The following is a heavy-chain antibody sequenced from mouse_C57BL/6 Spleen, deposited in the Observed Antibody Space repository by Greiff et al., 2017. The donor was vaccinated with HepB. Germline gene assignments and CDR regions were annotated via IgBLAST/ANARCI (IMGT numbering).Heavy chain of an antibody. CDR3: ARVGYYGSSYGYFDV. Sequence: VQLQQSGAELVRPGSSVKLSCKASGYTFTSYWMDWVKQRPGQGLEWIGNIYPSDSETHYNQKFKDKATLTVDKSSSTAYMQLSSLTSEDSAVYYCARVGYYGSSYGYFDVWGTGTTVTVSS. D-gene: IGHD1-1*01. V-gene: IGHV1-61*01. CDR1: GYTFTSYW. CDR2: IYPSDSET. J-gene: IGHJ1*03.